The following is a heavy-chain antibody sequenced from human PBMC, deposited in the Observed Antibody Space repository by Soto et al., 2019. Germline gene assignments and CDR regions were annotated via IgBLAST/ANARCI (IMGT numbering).Heavy chain of an antibody. J-gene: IGHJ5*02. CDR2: MNPNSGKT. V-gene: IGHV1-8*01. D-gene: IGHD4-4*01. CDR3: PRKSLSNLNWFDP. CDR1: GYTLTSYD. Sequence: ASVKVSCKASGYTLTSYDITWVRQASGQGLEWMGWMNPNSGKTGYTQKFQGRVTMTTDTSTNTAYMELRSLRSDDTAVYYRPRKSLSNLNWFDPWGQGTLVTVST.